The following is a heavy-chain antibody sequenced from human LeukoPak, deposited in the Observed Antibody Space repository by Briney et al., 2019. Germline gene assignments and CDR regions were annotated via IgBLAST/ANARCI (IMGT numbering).Heavy chain of an antibody. V-gene: IGHV3-23*01. D-gene: IGHD2-8*01. CDR2: TNSGGTST. Sequence: GGSLRLSCATSGFPFSDFSMSWVRQAPGKGLEWISTTNSGGTSTYYAESVKGRFTISRDNSKNTLYLQMSSLRVEDTAVYYCAKQSYARSLAEGGPGTLVSVSS. CDR1: GFPFSDFS. J-gene: IGHJ4*02. CDR3: AKQSYARSLAE.